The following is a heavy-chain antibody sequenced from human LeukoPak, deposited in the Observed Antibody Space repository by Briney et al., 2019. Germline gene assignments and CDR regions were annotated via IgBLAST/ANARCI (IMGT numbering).Heavy chain of an antibody. CDR3: ARGRDRSSWYSYYYGMDV. CDR1: GGSISSYY. J-gene: IGHJ6*02. Sequence: SETLSLTCTVSGGSISSYYWSWIRQPPGKGLEWIGEINHSGSTNYNPSLKSRVTISVDTSKNQFSLKLSSVTAADTAVYYCARGRDRSSWYSYYYGMDVWGQGTTVTVSS. D-gene: IGHD6-13*01. V-gene: IGHV4-34*01. CDR2: INHSGST.